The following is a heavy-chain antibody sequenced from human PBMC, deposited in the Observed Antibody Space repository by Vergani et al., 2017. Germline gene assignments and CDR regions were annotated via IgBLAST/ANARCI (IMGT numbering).Heavy chain of an antibody. CDR1: GGSFSGYY. D-gene: IGHD5-12*01. CDR3: ARGGYGGYVPREYYFDY. J-gene: IGHJ4*02. V-gene: IGHV4-34*01. CDR2: INHSGST. Sequence: QVQLQQWGAGLLKPSETLSLTCAVYGGSFSGYYWSWIRQPPGKGLEWSGEINHSGSTNYNPSLTSRVTISVDTSKNQFSLKLSSVTAADTAVYYCARGGYGGYVPREYYFDYWGQGTLVTVSS.